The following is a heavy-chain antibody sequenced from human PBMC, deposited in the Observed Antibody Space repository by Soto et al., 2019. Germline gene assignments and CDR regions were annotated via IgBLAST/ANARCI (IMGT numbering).Heavy chain of an antibody. CDR2: INAGNGNT. CDR1: GYTFTNYA. CDR3: ARSSGYYYLEY. Sequence: EASVKVSCKASGYTFTNYAMHWVRQAPGQRLEWMGWINAGNGNTKYSQQFQGRVTITRDTSASTAYMELSSLRSGDTAVYYCARSSGYYYLEYWGQGTLVTVS. D-gene: IGHD3-22*01. V-gene: IGHV1-3*01. J-gene: IGHJ4*02.